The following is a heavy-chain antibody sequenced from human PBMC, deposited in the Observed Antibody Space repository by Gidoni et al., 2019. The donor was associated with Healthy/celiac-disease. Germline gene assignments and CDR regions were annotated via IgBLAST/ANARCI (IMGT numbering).Heavy chain of an antibody. CDR3: ARDSGSVDY. J-gene: IGHJ4*02. CDR1: GYSISSGYY. Sequence: QVQLQESGPGLVKPSETLSLTCTVSGYSISSGYYWGWIRQPPGKGLEWIGSIYHSGSTYYNPSLKSRVTISVDTSKSQFTLKLSSVTAADTAVYYCARDSGSVDYWGQGTLVTVSS. V-gene: IGHV4-38-2*02. D-gene: IGHD1-26*01. CDR2: IYHSGST.